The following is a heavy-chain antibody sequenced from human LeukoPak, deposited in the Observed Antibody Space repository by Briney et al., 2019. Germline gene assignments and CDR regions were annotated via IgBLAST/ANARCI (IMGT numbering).Heavy chain of an antibody. CDR3: VKALTDDAFDI. Sequence: TGGALRLSRSSPGFTFSTFPMHSVRQAPGKGLEYVSAISRNGDTTYYADSVKGRFTISRDNSKNTLYLQMSSLRPEDTAVYYCVKALTDDAFDIWGQGTMVTVSS. CDR2: ISRNGDTT. CDR1: GFTFSTFP. J-gene: IGHJ3*02. V-gene: IGHV3-64D*06.